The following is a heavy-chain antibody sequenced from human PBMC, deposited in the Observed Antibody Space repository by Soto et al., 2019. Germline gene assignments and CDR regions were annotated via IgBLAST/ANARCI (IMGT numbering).Heavy chain of an antibody. V-gene: IGHV3-23*01. CDR3: ANSDRGGSGNSNF. Sequence: EVHLLESGGGLVQPGGSLRLSCAASGFAFNTYAMDWVRQAPGKGLEWVSSISGSGDRTYYADSVKGRFTISRDNSESTLYVEMNSLRAEDTAVYYCANSDRGGSGNSNFWGQGTLVTVSS. CDR1: GFAFNTYA. J-gene: IGHJ4*02. CDR2: ISGSGDRT. D-gene: IGHD3-10*01.